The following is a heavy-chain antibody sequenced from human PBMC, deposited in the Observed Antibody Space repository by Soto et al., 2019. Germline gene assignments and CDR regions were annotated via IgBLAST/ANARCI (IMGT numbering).Heavy chain of an antibody. V-gene: IGHV1-69*02. CDR3: ARGTGDFYNWYFDL. CDR2: IIPILGIA. CDR1: GGTFSSYT. Sequence: QVQLVQSGAEVKKPGSSVKVSCKASGGTFSSYTISWVRQAPGQGLAWMGRIIPILGIANYAQKFQGRVTITADKSTSTAYMELSSLRSEDTAVYYCARGTGDFYNWYFDLWGRGTLVTVSS. D-gene: IGHD2-21*02. J-gene: IGHJ2*01.